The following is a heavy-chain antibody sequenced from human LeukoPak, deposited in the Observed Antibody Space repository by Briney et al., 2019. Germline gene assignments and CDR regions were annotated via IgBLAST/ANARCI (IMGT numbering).Heavy chain of an antibody. CDR3: PRWSLGSSGTNWFDP. CDR1: GGTFSSYT. D-gene: IGHD6-19*01. CDR2: IIPILGIA. Sequence: GASVKVSCKASGGTFSSYTISWVRQAPGQGLEWMGRIIPILGIAKYAQKFQGRVTITADKSTSTAYMELSSLRSEDTAVYYFPRWSLGSSGTNWFDPWGQGTLVTVSS. J-gene: IGHJ5*02. V-gene: IGHV1-69*02.